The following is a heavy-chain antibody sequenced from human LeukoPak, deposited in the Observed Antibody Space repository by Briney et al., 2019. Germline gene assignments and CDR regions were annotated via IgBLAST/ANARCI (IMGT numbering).Heavy chain of an antibody. V-gene: IGHV3-21*01. CDR2: ISSSSSYT. CDR3: ARVKDYGDYDAFDI. J-gene: IGHJ3*02. D-gene: IGHD4-17*01. CDR1: GFTFSSYG. Sequence: GGSLRLSCAASGFTFSSYGMNWVRQAPGKGLEWVSSISSSSSYTYYADSVKGRFTISRDKAKNSLYLQMNSLRAEDTAVYYCARVKDYGDYDAFDIWGQGTMVTVSS.